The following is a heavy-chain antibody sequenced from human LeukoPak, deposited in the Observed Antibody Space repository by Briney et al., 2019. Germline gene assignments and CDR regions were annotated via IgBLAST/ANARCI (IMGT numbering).Heavy chain of an antibody. CDR3: ARVGAGYSSGWPYYFDY. CDR1: GFNFFTYG. V-gene: IGHV3-33*01. Sequence: PGRSLRLSCAASGFNFFTYGMHWVPQAPGKGLEWVAVIWYDGSNKYYADSVKGRFTISRDNSKSTLSLQMNSLRAEDTAVYYCARVGAGYSSGWPYYFDYWGQGTLVTVSS. D-gene: IGHD6-19*01. CDR2: IWYDGSNK. J-gene: IGHJ4*02.